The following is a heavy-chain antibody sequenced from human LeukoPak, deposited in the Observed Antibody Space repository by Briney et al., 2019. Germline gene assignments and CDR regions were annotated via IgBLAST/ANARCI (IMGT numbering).Heavy chain of an antibody. Sequence: SETLSLTCTVSGGSISSYYWSWIRQPPGKGLEWIGYIYYSGSTNYNPSLKSRVTISVDTSKNQFSLKLSSVTAADTAVYYCARSPLREYGMDVWGQGTTVTVSS. CDR2: IYYSGST. V-gene: IGHV4-59*08. CDR3: ARSPLREYGMDV. J-gene: IGHJ6*02. CDR1: GGSISSYY. D-gene: IGHD3-16*01.